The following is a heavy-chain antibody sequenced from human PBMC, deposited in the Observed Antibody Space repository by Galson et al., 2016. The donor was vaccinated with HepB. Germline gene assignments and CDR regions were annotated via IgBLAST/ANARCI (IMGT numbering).Heavy chain of an antibody. CDR2: IYPGDSDT. CDR1: GDIFRSHW. J-gene: IGHJ5*02. CDR3: ASQRFSGSYGWFDP. Sequence: QSGAEVEKPGESLKISCLGSGDIFRSHWIAWVRQKPEKGLEWMGLIYPGDSDTKYSPSFQGRVTISANKSLSTAYLQWSSLKASDTATYYCASQRFSGSYGWFDPWGQGTQVTVSS. D-gene: IGHD1-26*01. V-gene: IGHV5-51*01.